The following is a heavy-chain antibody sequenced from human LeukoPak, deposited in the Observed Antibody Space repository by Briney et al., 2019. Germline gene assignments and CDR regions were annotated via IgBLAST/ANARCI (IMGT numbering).Heavy chain of an antibody. Sequence: GGSLRLSCAASGFTFSSYAMSWVRQAPGRGREWVANIKQDGSEKYYMDSVKGRFTISRDTAKNSLYLQINSLRAEGTAVYYCARSIVVVPAAIEYFDYCGQRTL. J-gene: IGHJ4*02. V-gene: IGHV3-7*01. D-gene: IGHD2-2*01. CDR1: GFTFSSYA. CDR3: ARSIVVVPAAIEYFDY. CDR2: IKQDGSEK.